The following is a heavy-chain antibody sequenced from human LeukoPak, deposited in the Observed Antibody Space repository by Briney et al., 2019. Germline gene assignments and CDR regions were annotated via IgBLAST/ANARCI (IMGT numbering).Heavy chain of an antibody. CDR2: ISSNGGST. D-gene: IGHD3-10*01. CDR1: GFTFSNYA. J-gene: IGHJ4*02. CDR3: ATLGVSHFDY. V-gene: IGHV3-64*01. Sequence: GRSLRLSCAASGFTFSNYAMTWVRQAPGKGLEYVSAISSNGGSTYYANSVKGRFTISRDNSKNTLYLQMGSLRAEDMAVYYCATLGVSHFDYWGQGTLVTVSS.